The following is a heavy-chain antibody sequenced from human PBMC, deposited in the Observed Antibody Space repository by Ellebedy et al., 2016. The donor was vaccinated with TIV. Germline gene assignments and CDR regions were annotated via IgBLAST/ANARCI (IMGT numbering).Heavy chain of an antibody. CDR3: ASSNHYYYDSSGYYPFDY. D-gene: IGHD3-22*01. J-gene: IGHJ4*02. Sequence: ASVKVSCKASGYTFISYGISWVRQAPGQRLEWMGWINAGNGNTNYAQKLQGRVTMTTDTSTSTAYMELRSLRSDDTAVYYCASSNHYYYDSSGYYPFDYWGQGTLVTVSS. CDR2: INAGNGNT. CDR1: GYTFISYG. V-gene: IGHV1-18*04.